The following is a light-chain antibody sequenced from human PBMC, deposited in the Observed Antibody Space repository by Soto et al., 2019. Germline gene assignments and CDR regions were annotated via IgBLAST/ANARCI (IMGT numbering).Light chain of an antibody. CDR3: SSYTSTTVV. CDR1: SSDVGGYDY. CDR2: DVS. V-gene: IGLV2-14*01. Sequence: QSVLTQPASVSGSPGQSITISCTGISSDVGGYDYVSWYQQYPDKAPKLMIYDVSNRPSGVSNRFSGSKSANTASLTISGLQAEDEADYYCSSYTSTTVVFGGGTQLTVL. J-gene: IGLJ2*01.